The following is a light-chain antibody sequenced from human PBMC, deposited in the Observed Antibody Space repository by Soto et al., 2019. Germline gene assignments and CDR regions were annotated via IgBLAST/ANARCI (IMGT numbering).Light chain of an antibody. CDR2: DAS. CDR3: QQYNSYSCT. V-gene: IGKV1-5*01. Sequence: DIEMTQSPSTLSASLGDRVTITCRASQSISSWLAWYQQKPGKAPKLLIYDASSLESGVPSRCSGSGSGTEFTLTISSLQPDDFATYYCQQYNSYSCTFGQGTKVDIK. CDR1: QSISSW. J-gene: IGKJ1*01.